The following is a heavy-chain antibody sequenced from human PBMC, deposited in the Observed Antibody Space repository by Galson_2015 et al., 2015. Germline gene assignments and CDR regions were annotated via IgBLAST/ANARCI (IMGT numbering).Heavy chain of an antibody. J-gene: IGHJ4*02. Sequence: SVKVSCKGFGYTFTSYGINWVRQAPGQGLEWMGWISANNGNTKYAQKLQGRVSMTTDTSASTAYMELRSLGSDDTAVYYCARGGDYRSSWDYFDYWGQGTLVTVSS. CDR2: ISANNGNT. D-gene: IGHD6-13*01. V-gene: IGHV1-18*04. CDR3: ARGGDYRSSWDYFDY. CDR1: GYTFTSYG.